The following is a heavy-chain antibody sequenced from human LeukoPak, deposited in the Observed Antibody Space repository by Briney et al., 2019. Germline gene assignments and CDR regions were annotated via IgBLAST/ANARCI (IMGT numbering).Heavy chain of an antibody. CDR1: GFTFSSYA. D-gene: IGHD6-6*01. CDR2: IIGSGGST. CDR3: ARDNSSLFDY. V-gene: IGHV3-23*01. J-gene: IGHJ4*02. Sequence: GGSLRLSCAASGFTFSSYAMSWVRQVPGKGLEWVSSIIGSGGSTYCAASVKGRFTISRDNSENTLYLQMSSLRAEDAAVFYCARDNSSLFDYWGQGTLVTVSS.